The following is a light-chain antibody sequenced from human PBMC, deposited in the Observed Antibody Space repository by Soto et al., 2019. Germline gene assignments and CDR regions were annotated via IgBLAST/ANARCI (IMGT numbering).Light chain of an antibody. CDR1: QSLNSY. V-gene: IGKV3-11*01. Sequence: EIVLTQSPATLSLSPGERATLSCRASQSLNSYLAWFQQKPGQAPRLLIFDASNRATGIPARFSGSGSGTDFTLTISSLAPEDFAVYYCQQRRDWPLTFGGGTKVEIK. J-gene: IGKJ4*01. CDR3: QQRRDWPLT. CDR2: DAS.